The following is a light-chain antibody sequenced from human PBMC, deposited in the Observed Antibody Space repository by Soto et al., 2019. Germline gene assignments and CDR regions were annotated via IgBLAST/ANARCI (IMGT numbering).Light chain of an antibody. CDR2: RNN. CDR3: ATWDDSLSGGV. CDR1: SFNIGSNY. Sequence: QSVLTQPPSASGTPGQRVTISCSGSSFNIGSNYVYWYQQLPGTAPKLLIYRNNQRPSGVPDRFSASKSGTSAPLAISGLRSEDEADYYCATWDDSLSGGVFGGGTKVTVL. V-gene: IGLV1-47*01. J-gene: IGLJ3*02.